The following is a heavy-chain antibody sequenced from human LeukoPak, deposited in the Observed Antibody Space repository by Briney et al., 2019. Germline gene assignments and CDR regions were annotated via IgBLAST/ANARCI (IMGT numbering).Heavy chain of an antibody. CDR1: SGSISSGDYY. Sequence: PSETLSLTCTVSSGSISSGDYYWSWIRQPPGKGLEWIGYIYYSGSTYYNPSLKSRVTISVDTSKNQFSLKLSSVTAADTAVHYCARAGRDGYNPLFDCWGQGTLVTVSS. J-gene: IGHJ4*02. CDR3: ARAGRDGYNPLFDC. CDR2: IYYSGST. D-gene: IGHD5-24*01. V-gene: IGHV4-30-4*08.